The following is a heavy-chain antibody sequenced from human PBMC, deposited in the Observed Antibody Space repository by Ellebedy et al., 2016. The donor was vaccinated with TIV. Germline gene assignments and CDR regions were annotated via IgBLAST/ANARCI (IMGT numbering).Heavy chain of an antibody. Sequence: PGGSLRLSCAASGFTFGNDWMHWVRQPAGKGLVWVSRIDQYGSGTDYADSVKGRFTISRDNAKNTLYLQMNSLRAEDTAVYYCARDRPGNKFFFDYWGQGTLVTVSS. V-gene: IGHV3-74*01. J-gene: IGHJ4*02. CDR3: ARDRPGNKFFFDY. CDR2: IDQYGSGT. CDR1: GFTFGNDW. D-gene: IGHD2/OR15-2a*01.